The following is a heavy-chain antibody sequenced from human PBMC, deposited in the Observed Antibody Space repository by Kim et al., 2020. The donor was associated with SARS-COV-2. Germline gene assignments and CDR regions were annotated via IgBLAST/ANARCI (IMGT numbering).Heavy chain of an antibody. Sequence: VKRRYTISGDKAKNSLYLQMNSLRDEDTAVYYCARGPNSRIAVAGNWFDPWGQGTLVTVSS. J-gene: IGHJ5*02. D-gene: IGHD6-19*01. V-gene: IGHV3-48*02. CDR3: ARGPNSRIAVAGNWFDP.